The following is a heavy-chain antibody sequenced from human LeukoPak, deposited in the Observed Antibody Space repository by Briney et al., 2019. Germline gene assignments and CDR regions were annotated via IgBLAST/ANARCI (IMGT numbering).Heavy chain of an antibody. Sequence: PGGSLRLSCAASGFTFSSYGMHWVRQAPGKGLEWVAFIRYDGSNKYYADSVKGRFTISRDNSKNTLYLQMNSLRAEDTAVYYCANNGRRYFDWLSPYYFDYWGQGTLVTVSS. V-gene: IGHV3-30*02. CDR3: ANNGRRYFDWLSPYYFDY. CDR2: IRYDGSNK. D-gene: IGHD3-9*01. CDR1: GFTFSSYG. J-gene: IGHJ4*02.